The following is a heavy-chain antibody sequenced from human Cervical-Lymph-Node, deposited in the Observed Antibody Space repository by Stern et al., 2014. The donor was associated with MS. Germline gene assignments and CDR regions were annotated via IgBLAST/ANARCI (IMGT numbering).Heavy chain of an antibody. CDR2: INPNSGGP. Sequence: VQLVESGAEVTKPGASVKVSCKASGYTFTGYYMHWVRQAPGQGLEWMGRINPNSGGPNYAQKFQGRVTMTRDTSISTAYMELSRLRSDDTAVYYCARGHPYDAFDIWGQGTMVTVSS. V-gene: IGHV1-2*06. CDR1: GYTFTGYY. CDR3: ARGHPYDAFDI. J-gene: IGHJ3*02.